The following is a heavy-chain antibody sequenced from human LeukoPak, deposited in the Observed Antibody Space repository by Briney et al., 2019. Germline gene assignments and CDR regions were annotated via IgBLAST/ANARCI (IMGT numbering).Heavy chain of an antibody. CDR1: GGSISSYY. D-gene: IGHD1-26*01. CDR2: IYTSGST. Sequence: PSETLSLTCTVSGGSISSYYWSWIRQPAGKGLEWIGRIYTSGSTNYNPSLKSRVTMSVDTSKNQFSLKLSSVTAADTAVYYCANHYARKGSADAFDIWGQGTMVTVSS. J-gene: IGHJ3*02. CDR3: ANHYARKGSADAFDI. V-gene: IGHV4-4*07.